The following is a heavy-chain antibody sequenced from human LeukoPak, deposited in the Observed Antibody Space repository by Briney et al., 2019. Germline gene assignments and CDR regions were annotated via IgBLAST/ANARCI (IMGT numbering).Heavy chain of an antibody. CDR1: GGTFSNYA. J-gene: IGHJ4*02. CDR3: ARDLGDSFDY. D-gene: IGHD3-10*01. CDR2: IIPIFDTA. Sequence: ASVKVSCKASGGTFSNYAISWVRQAPGQGLEWMGGIIPIFDTASYAQKFQGRVTITADESTSTAYMELSSLRSEDTAVYYCARDLGDSFDYWGQGTLVTVSS. V-gene: IGHV1-69*01.